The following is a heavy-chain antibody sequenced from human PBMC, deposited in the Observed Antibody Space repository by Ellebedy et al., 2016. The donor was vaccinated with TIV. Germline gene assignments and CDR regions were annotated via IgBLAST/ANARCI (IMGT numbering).Heavy chain of an antibody. J-gene: IGHJ6*02. V-gene: IGHV1-2*02. CDR1: GYTFTGYY. CDR3: ARGAWSTIYYGVDV. CDR2: INPNSGGT. D-gene: IGHD2-21*01. Sequence: AASVKVSCKASGYTFTGYYIHWVRQAPGQGLEWMGWINPNSGGTNYAQKFQGRVTMTRDTSISTAYMEPSRLRSDDTAVFYCARGAWSTIYYGVDVWGQGTTVTVSS.